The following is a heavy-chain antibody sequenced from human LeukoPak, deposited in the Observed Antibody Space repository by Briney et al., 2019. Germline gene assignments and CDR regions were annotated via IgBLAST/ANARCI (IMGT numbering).Heavy chain of an antibody. CDR2: IHSNGNT. J-gene: IGHJ4*02. CDR3: ARHENSGTYPLDY. V-gene: IGHV4-59*08. Sequence: SETLSLTCTVSGCSINNYYRRWIRQPSGKGLASIAWIHSNGNTCHNPSLKSRLTISVDTSSNQFSLTLASVTAADAAVYYCARHENSGTYPLDYWGRGTLVTGSS. D-gene: IGHD3-10*01. CDR1: GCSINNYY.